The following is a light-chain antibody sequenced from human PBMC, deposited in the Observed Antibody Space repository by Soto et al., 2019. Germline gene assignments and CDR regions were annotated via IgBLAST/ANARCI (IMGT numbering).Light chain of an antibody. Sequence: DVVLTQSPLSLPVTLGQPASISCRCSQSLVFSDGNTYLNWFQQRPGQSPRRLIDKVSVRDSGVPDRCSGSAADTDVTRKSSRGEAEDVGVYYCMQGSYWPYTFGQGTKLEI. CDR3: MQGSYWPYT. V-gene: IGKV2-30*01. CDR2: KVS. J-gene: IGKJ2*01. CDR1: QSLVFSDGNTY.